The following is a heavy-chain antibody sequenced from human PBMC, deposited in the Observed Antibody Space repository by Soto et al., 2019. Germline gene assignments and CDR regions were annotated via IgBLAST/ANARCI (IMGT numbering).Heavy chain of an antibody. V-gene: IGHV4-28*01. CDR1: GYSISSSNW. D-gene: IGHD1-26*01. J-gene: IGHJ4*02. Sequence: QVQLQESGPGLVKPSDTLSLTCAVSGYSISSSNWWGWIRQPPGKGLEWIGYIYYSGTTYYNPSRKSRVTMSVDTAKNQFSLKLTSVTAVDTAVYYCARREIQGPIDYWGQGTLVTVSS. CDR2: IYYSGTT. CDR3: ARREIQGPIDY.